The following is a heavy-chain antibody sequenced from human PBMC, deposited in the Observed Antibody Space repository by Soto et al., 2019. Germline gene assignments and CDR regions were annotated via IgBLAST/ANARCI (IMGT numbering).Heavy chain of an antibody. CDR2: ITCEGYEK. D-gene: IGHD2-8*01. J-gene: IGHJ4*01. CDR3: VKEEVRGVSNRMYAMDD. Sequence: GGSLSPSCQSLGFAFSTSGLPWARQAPGKGWERVAAITCEGYEKYNADTLQGRSTVSRDNAKDALYLQVNSPRGEDTAVYYCVKEEVRGVSNRMYAMDDWGQGTMVTVSS. V-gene: IGHV3-30*18. CDR1: GFAFSTSG.